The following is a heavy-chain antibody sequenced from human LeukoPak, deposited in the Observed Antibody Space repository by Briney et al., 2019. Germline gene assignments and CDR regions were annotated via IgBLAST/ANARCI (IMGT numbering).Heavy chain of an antibody. D-gene: IGHD2-2*01. CDR1: GFTFSSYN. Sequence: GGSLRLSCAASGFTFSSYNFDWLRQAPGKGLEWLTVISYDGSYTSYGASVKGRFTVSRDNAQNTLYLQMNGLRAEDTALYYCARDHSAMPSYWGQGTLVTVSS. J-gene: IGHJ4*02. V-gene: IGHV3-30*03. CDR2: ISYDGSYT. CDR3: ARDHSAMPSY.